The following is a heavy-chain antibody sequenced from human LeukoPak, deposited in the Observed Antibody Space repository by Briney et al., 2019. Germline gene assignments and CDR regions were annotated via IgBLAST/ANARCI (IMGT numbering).Heavy chain of an antibody. D-gene: IGHD3-10*01. V-gene: IGHV4-34*01. CDR3: ASQTAERGFGGRRFWFDP. J-gene: IGHJ5*02. Sequence: SETLSLTCAVYGGSFSGYYWSWIRQPPGKGLEWIGEINHSGSTNYNPSLKSRVTISVDTSKNQFSLKLSSVTAADTAVYYCASQTAERGFGGRRFWFDPWGQGTLVTVSS. CDR2: INHSGST. CDR1: GGSFSGYY.